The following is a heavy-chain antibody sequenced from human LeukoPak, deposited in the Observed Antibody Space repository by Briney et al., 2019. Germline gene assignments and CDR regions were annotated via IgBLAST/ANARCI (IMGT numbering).Heavy chain of an antibody. Sequence: ASVKVSCKASGGTFSSYAISWVRQAPGQGLEWMGGIIPVLGIANYAQKFQGRVTITADESTSTAYMELSSLISEDTAVYYCAAPQSRISSYYYVMDVWGQGTTVTVSS. D-gene: IGHD2-15*01. CDR2: IIPVLGIA. J-gene: IGHJ6*02. V-gene: IGHV1-69*10. CDR3: AAPQSRISSYYYVMDV. CDR1: GGTFSSYA.